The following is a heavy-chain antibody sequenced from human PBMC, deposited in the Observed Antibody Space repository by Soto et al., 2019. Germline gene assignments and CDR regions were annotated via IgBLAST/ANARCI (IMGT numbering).Heavy chain of an antibody. CDR3: ARHRYDSGYYSAQGIDI. CDR1: GGSSSSGGYS. Sequence: SETLCLSCAVAGGSSSSGGYSWSWIRQPPGKGLEWIGYIYHSGSTYYNPSLKSRVTISVDRSKNQFSLKLSSVTAADTAVYYCARHRYDSGYYSAQGIDIWGQGTMVTVSS. J-gene: IGHJ3*02. V-gene: IGHV4-30-2*01. CDR2: IYHSGST. D-gene: IGHD5-12*01.